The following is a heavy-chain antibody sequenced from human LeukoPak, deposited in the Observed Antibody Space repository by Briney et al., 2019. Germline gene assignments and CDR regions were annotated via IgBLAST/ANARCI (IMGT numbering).Heavy chain of an antibody. CDR3: ARGMGSGWYSNWFDP. D-gene: IGHD6-19*01. J-gene: IGHJ5*02. Sequence: PSETLSLTCTVSGVSISSYSWSWIRQPPGKGLEWIGRIYTSGSTNYNPSLRSRVTMSVDTSKNQFSLKLSSVTAADTAVYYCARGMGSGWYSNWFDPWGQGTLVTVSS. CDR2: IYTSGST. V-gene: IGHV4-4*07. CDR1: GVSISSYS.